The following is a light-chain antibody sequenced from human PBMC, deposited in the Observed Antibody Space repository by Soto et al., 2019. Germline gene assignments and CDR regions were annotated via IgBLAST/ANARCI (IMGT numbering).Light chain of an antibody. Sequence: IVMTQSPVTLSVSPGDGAALSCRASQSVASNLAWYQQRPGQAPRLLIYAASTRVTGIPARFSGSGSGTEFTLTISGLQPEDFSIYYCQQYDKWHLYTFGQGTKLEIK. CDR1: QSVASN. CDR3: QQYDKWHLYT. J-gene: IGKJ2*01. CDR2: AAS. V-gene: IGKV3-15*01.